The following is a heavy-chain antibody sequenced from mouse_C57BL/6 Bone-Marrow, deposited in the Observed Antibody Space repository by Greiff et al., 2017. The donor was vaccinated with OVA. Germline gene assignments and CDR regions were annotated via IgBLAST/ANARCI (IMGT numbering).Heavy chain of an antibody. V-gene: IGHV5-17*01. CDR3: AGGGAYYSNHDYDKDD. D-gene: IGHD2-5*01. J-gene: IGHJ4*01. CDR1: GFTFSDYG. CDR2: ISSGSSTI. Sequence: DVKLVESGGGLVKPGGSLKLSCAASGFTFSDYGMHWVRQAPEKGLEWVAYISSGSSTIYYADTVKGRFTISRDNAKNTPFLQMTSLRSEDTAMYYCAGGGAYYSNHDYDKDDWGQGTSVTVSS.